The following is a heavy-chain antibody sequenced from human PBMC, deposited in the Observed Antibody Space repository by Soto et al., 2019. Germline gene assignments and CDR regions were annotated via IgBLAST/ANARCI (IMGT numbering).Heavy chain of an antibody. J-gene: IGHJ5*02. V-gene: IGHV3-30*18. CDR3: AKAIPPFTILGWFDP. Sequence: QVQLVESGGGVVQPGRSLRLSCAASGFTFSSYGMHWVRQAPGKGLGWVAVISYDGSNKYYADSVKGRFTISRDNSKNTLYLQMNSLRAEDTAVYYCAKAIPPFTILGWFDPWGQGTLVTVSS. D-gene: IGHD3-9*01. CDR2: ISYDGSNK. CDR1: GFTFSSYG.